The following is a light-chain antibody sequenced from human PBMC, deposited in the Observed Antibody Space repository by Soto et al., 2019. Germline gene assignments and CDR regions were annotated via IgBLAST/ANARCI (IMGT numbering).Light chain of an antibody. CDR3: SSYTSSRTYV. CDR2: DVS. Sequence: QSVLTQPASVSGSPGQSITISCTGTSSDVGGYNYVSWYQQHPGKAPKLMIYDVSNRPSGVSNRFSGSKSGNTASLTISGLQADDEADYYCSSYTSSRTYVFGPGTKLTVL. J-gene: IGLJ1*01. CDR1: SSDVGGYNY. V-gene: IGLV2-14*01.